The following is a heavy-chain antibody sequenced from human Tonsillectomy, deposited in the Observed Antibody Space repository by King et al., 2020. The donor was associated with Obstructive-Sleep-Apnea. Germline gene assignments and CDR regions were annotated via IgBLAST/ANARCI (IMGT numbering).Heavy chain of an antibody. J-gene: IGHJ4*02. Sequence: VQLVESGGGLVQPGGSLRLSCAASGITFSNYAMSWVRQAPGKGLEWVSAIVKSGDRTFSADSVKGRFTISRDNSRNTLYLQMDSLRAEDTAVYYCVKDYLRQEQQFDHWGQGTLVTVSS. V-gene: IGHV3-23*04. D-gene: IGHD1/OR15-1a*01. CDR2: IVKSGDRT. CDR3: VKDYLRQEQQFDH. CDR1: GITFSNYA.